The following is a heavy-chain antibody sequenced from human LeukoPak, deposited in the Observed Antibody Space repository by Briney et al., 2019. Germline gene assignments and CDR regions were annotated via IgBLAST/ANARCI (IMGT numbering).Heavy chain of an antibody. Sequence: SETLSLTCTVSGYSISSGYNWGWIRQPPGKGLEWIGSIYHSGSTYYNPSLKSRVTISVDTSKNQFSLKLSSVTAADTAVYYCARSLSGSSGAISYWGQGTLVTVSS. D-gene: IGHD1-26*01. J-gene: IGHJ4*02. V-gene: IGHV4-38-2*02. CDR1: GYSISSGYN. CDR3: ARSLSGSSGAISY. CDR2: IYHSGST.